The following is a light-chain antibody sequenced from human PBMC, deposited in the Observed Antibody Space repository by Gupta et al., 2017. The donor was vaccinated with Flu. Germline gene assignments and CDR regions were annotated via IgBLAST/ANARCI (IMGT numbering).Light chain of an antibody. V-gene: IGLV2-14*01. CDR1: STDVGRSNS. CDR3: SSYTSTDTFEV. CDR2: DVS. J-gene: IGLJ1*01. Sequence: QSALTQPAPLSGSPGQSINISCTGTSTDVGRSNSVSWYRQDPDKAPNLIIYDVSSRPSGVSSRFSGSKSGNTASLTISVLQAEDEAEYYCSSYTSTDTFEVFGTGTKVTVL.